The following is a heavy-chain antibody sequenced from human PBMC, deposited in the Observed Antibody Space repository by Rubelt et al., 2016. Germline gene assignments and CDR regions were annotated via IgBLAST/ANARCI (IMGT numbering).Heavy chain of an antibody. CDR1: GFTFSDSW. Sequence: EVQLVESGGGLVQPGGSLRLSCAASGFTFSDSWMAWVRQAPGKGMEWVANIKHDGSEISYVESLKGRFTISRDNAKKSLSLQMNSLRADDTAVYYCATHNDWSFNYWGQGTLVTVSS. V-gene: IGHV3-7*01. CDR2: IKHDGSEI. CDR3: ATHNDWSFNY. J-gene: IGHJ4*02. D-gene: IGHD3-9*01.